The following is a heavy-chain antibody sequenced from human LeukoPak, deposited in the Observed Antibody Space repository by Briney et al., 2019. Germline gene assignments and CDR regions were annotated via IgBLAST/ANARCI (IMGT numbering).Heavy chain of an antibody. V-gene: IGHV1-69*05. Sequence: ASVKVSCKASGGTFSSYAISWVRQAPGQGLEWMGGIIPIFGTANYAQKFQGRVTITTDESTSTAYMELSSLRSEDTAVYYCARVKFGGYDRTRYYFDYWGQGTLVTVSS. D-gene: IGHD5-12*01. CDR2: IIPIFGTA. CDR3: ARVKFGGYDRTRYYFDY. J-gene: IGHJ4*02. CDR1: GGTFSSYA.